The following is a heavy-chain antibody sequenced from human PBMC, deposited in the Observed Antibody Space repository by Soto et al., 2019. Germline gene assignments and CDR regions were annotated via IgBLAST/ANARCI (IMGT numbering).Heavy chain of an antibody. V-gene: IGHV4-59*08. CDR3: ARHEQWLGPHPVYYFDY. CDR1: GGSISSYY. Sequence: SETLSLTCTVSGGSISSYYWSWIRQPPGKGLEWIGYIYYSGSTNYNPSLKSRVTISVDTSKNQFSLKLSSVTAADTAVYYCARHEQWLGPHPVYYFDYWGQGTLVTVSS. J-gene: IGHJ4*02. D-gene: IGHD6-19*01. CDR2: IYYSGST.